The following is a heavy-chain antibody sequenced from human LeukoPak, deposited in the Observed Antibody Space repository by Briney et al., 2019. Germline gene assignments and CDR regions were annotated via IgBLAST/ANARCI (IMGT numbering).Heavy chain of an antibody. V-gene: IGHV3-23*01. Sequence: GGSLRLSCAASGFTFSTYAMSWVRQAPGKGLEWVSVISGSGDITYYADSVKGRFTISRDNSKNTLYLQMGSLRAEDTAVYYCAKVSCSSSSCPIDYWGQGPRVTVSS. CDR3: AKVSCSSSSCPIDY. CDR1: GFTFSTYA. J-gene: IGHJ4*02. D-gene: IGHD2-2*01. CDR2: ISGSGDIT.